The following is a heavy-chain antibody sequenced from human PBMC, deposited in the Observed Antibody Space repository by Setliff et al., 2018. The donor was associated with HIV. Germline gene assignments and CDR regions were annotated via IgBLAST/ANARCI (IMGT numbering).Heavy chain of an antibody. J-gene: IGHJ4*02. V-gene: IGHV3-48*03. Sequence: GGSLRLSCGASGFTFSDIEMNWVRQAPGKGLEWVSYITSSGDAIYYADSVKGRFTISRDNAKNTVYLQMNSLSADNTAVYYCVRGSGYYYFDNWGQGALVTVSS. CDR1: GFTFSDIE. CDR2: ITSSGDAI. D-gene: IGHD3-22*01. CDR3: VRGSGYYYFDN.